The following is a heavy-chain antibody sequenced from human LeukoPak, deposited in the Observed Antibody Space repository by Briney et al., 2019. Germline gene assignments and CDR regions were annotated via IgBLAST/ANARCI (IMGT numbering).Heavy chain of an antibody. V-gene: IGHV3-53*01. CDR3: ARIVTVTTGIYYFDY. Sequence: GGSLRLSCAASGFTVSTNYMSWVRQAPGKGLEWVSVMYSGGSTYYADSVKGRFTISRDNSKNTLYLRMNSLRAEDTAMYFCARIVTVTTGIYYFDYWGQGTLVTVSS. CDR2: MYSGGST. J-gene: IGHJ4*02. CDR1: GFTVSTNY. D-gene: IGHD4-17*01.